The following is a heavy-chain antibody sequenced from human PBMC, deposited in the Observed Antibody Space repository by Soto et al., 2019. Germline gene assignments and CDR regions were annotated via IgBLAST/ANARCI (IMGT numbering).Heavy chain of an antibody. CDR3: ARAKGGYSYGSFNWFDP. Sequence: ASVKVSCKASGYTFTSYYMHWVRQAPGQGLEWMGIISPSGGSTSYAQKFQGRVTMTRDTSTSTVYMELSSLRSEDTAVYYCARAKGGYSYGSFNWFDPWGQGTLVTVSS. J-gene: IGHJ5*02. D-gene: IGHD5-18*01. CDR1: GYTFTSYY. V-gene: IGHV1-46*01. CDR2: ISPSGGST.